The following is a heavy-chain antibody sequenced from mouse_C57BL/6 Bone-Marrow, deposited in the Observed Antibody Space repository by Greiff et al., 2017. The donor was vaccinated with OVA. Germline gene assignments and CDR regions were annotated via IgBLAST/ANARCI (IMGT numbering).Heavy chain of an antibody. V-gene: IGHV2-2*01. CDR2: IWSGGST. Sequence: VKLMESGPGLVQPSQSLSITCTVSGFSLTSYGVHWVRQSPGKGLEWLGVIWSGGSTDYNAAFISRLSISKDNSKSQVFFKMNSLQADDTAIYYCARKGGSSYGWYFDVWGTGTTVTVSS. CDR3: ARKGGSSYGWYFDV. CDR1: GFSLTSYG. D-gene: IGHD1-1*01. J-gene: IGHJ1*03.